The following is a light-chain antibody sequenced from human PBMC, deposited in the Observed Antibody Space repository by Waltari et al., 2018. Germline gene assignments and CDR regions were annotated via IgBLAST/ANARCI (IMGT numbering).Light chain of an antibody. CDR3: QVWSGGNDHDYV. CDR1: NIRTYS. J-gene: IGLJ6*01. CDR2: DDR. V-gene: IGLV3-21*03. Sequence: SYVVTQSPSVSVAPGMTAKISCGGDNIRTYSVHWYQQQAGQAPVLVVYDDRDRPSGVPERFSGSNSGNTATLTISRVEAGDEADYYCQVWSGGNDHDYVFGSGT.